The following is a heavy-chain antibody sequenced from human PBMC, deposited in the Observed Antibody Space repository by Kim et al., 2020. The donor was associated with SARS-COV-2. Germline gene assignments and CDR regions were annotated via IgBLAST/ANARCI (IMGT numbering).Heavy chain of an antibody. D-gene: IGHD6-19*01. CDR3: ARETVAPPARGFDP. V-gene: IGHV3-48*03. J-gene: IGHJ5*02. CDR2: ISSSGSTI. Sequence: GGSLRLSCAASGFTFSSYEMNWVRQAPGKGLEWVSYISSSGSTIYYADSVKGRFTISRDNAKNSLYLQMNSLRAEDTAVYYCARETVAPPARGFDPWGQGTLVTVSS. CDR1: GFTFSSYE.